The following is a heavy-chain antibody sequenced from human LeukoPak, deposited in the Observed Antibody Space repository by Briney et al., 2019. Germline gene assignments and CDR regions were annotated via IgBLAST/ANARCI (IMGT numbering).Heavy chain of an antibody. V-gene: IGHV1-8*03. D-gene: IGHD2-2*01. CDR2: MNPNSGNI. J-gene: IGHJ4*02. CDR3: ARGPPKIYCSSTSCPPGY. CDR1: GYTFTSYD. Sequence: ASVKVSCKASGYTFTSYDINWVRQATGQGLEWMGWMNPNSGNIGYAQKFQGRVTITRNTSISTAYMELSSLRSEDTAVYYCARGPPKIYCSSTSCPPGYWGQGTLVTVSS.